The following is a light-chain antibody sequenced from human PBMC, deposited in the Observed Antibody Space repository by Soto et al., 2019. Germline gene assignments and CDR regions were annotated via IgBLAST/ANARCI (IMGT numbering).Light chain of an antibody. CDR2: AAS. V-gene: IGKV1-39*01. J-gene: IGKJ1*01. CDR3: QQSGDTPSWT. Sequence: DIQMTQSPSSLSASVGDRVIITCRASQSIRKYLNWYQHKPGKVPTLLIYAASSLQSGVPSRFSGSGSGTEFTLTITSLQPEDFATYYCQQSGDTPSWTFGQGTKVEIK. CDR1: QSIRKY.